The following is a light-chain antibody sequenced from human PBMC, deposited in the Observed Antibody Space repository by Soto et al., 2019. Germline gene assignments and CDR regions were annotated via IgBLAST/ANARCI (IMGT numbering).Light chain of an antibody. V-gene: IGLV2-11*01. CDR3: FSYTSSGTYV. CDR1: SSDVGGYNY. J-gene: IGLJ1*01. CDR2: DVS. Sequence: QSALTQPRSVSGSPGQSVTISCTGTSSDVGGYNYVSWYQQHPGKAPKLMIYDVSKRPSGVPDRFSGSKSGNTASLTISGLQAEDETDYYCFSYTSSGTYVFGTGTKLTVL.